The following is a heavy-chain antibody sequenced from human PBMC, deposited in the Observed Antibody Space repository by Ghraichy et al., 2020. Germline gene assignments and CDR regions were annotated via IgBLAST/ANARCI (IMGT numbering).Heavy chain of an antibody. CDR1: GGSISSYY. J-gene: IGHJ4*02. Sequence: SETLSLTCTVSGGSISSYYWSWIRQPPGKGLEWIGYIYYSGSTNYNPSLKSRVTISVDTSKNQFSLKLSSVTAADTAVYYCARLVTATDSDDYWGQGTLVTVSS. V-gene: IGHV4-59*13. CDR3: ARLVTATDSDDY. D-gene: IGHD2-21*02. CDR2: IYYSGST.